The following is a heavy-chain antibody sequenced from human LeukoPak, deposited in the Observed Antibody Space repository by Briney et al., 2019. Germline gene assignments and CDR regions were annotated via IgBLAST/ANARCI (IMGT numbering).Heavy chain of an antibody. D-gene: IGHD5-12*01. J-gene: IGHJ3*01. Sequence: SETLSLTYAVSVVSFTSVDYYWTWIRQRPGQGLEWLAYMFYTGDTSYNPSLKRRLTMSADTSKSQFSLTVNSVTAADTAVYFCARVRIVAANGEEALSPPDAYDVWGQGTVVTVSS. V-gene: IGHV4-31*11. CDR1: VVSFTSVDYY. CDR3: ARVRIVAANGEEALSPPDAYDV. CDR2: MFYTGDT.